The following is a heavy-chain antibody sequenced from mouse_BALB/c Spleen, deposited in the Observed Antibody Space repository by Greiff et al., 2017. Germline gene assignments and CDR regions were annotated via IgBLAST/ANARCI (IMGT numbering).Heavy chain of an antibody. D-gene: IGHD2-1*01. Sequence: EVKLVESGGGLVKPGGSLKLSCAASGFTFSSYAMSWVRQTPEKRLEWVASISSGGITYYPDSVKGRFTISRDNARNILYLQMSSLRSEDTAMYYCARGGGKDAMDYWGQGTSVTVSS. CDR1: GFTFSSYA. V-gene: IGHV5-6-5*01. J-gene: IGHJ4*01. CDR3: ARGGGKDAMDY. CDR2: ISSGGIT.